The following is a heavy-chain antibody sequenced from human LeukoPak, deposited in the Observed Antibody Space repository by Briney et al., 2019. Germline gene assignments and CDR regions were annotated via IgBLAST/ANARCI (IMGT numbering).Heavy chain of an antibody. CDR3: ARAAPPEYSGCSRFFDWFDP. V-gene: IGHV1-2*02. CDR2: INPNSGGT. Sequence: ASVKVSCKASGYTFTSYYIHWVRQAPGQGLEWMGWINPNSGGTNYAQKFQGRVTMTRDTSTSTVYMELNSLTSDDTAVYYCARAAPPEYSGCSRFFDWFDPWGQGTLVNVSS. D-gene: IGHD2-15*01. CDR1: GYTFTSYY. J-gene: IGHJ5*02.